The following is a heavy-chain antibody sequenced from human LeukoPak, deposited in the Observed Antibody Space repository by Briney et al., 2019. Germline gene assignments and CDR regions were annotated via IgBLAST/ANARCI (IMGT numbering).Heavy chain of an antibody. CDR2: IYYLGST. CDR3: ARDRPGSYWHFDL. D-gene: IGHD3-10*01. V-gene: IGHV4-59*01. J-gene: IGHJ2*01. CDR1: GGSFSGYY. Sequence: SKTLSLTCAVYGGSFSGYYWSWIRQPPGKGLEWVGHIYYLGSTNYNPSLKSRVTISIDTSKNYFSLKLNSVIAADTAVYYCARDRPGSYWHFDLWGRGTQVTVSS.